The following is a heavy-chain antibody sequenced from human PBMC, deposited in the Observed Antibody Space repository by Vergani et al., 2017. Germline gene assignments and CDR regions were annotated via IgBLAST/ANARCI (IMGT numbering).Heavy chain of an antibody. Sequence: EVQLLESGGGLVQPGGSLRLSCAASGFTFSSYAMSWVRQAPGTGLEWVSAISGSGGSTYYADSVKGRFTISRENSKNTLYLKMNSLRAEDTAVYYCAKDVQYSGSYYDYYYYGMDVWGQGTTVTVSS. CDR2: ISGSGGST. D-gene: IGHD1-26*01. CDR1: GFTFSSYA. CDR3: AKDVQYSGSYYDYYYYGMDV. J-gene: IGHJ6*02. V-gene: IGHV3-23*01.